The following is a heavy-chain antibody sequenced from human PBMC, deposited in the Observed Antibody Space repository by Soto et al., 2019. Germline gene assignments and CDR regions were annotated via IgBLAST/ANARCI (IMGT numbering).Heavy chain of an antibody. Sequence: QVQLVQSGAEVKKPGSSVKVSCKASGGTFSSYAISWVRQAPGQGLEWMGGIIPLFGTANYAQKFQGRVTITADESTSTAYMELSSLRSEDTAVYYCARVMYCSGGSCPGHYYYGMDVWGQGTTVTVSS. V-gene: IGHV1-69*01. CDR1: GGTFSSYA. J-gene: IGHJ6*02. CDR2: IIPLFGTA. CDR3: ARVMYCSGGSCPGHYYYGMDV. D-gene: IGHD2-15*01.